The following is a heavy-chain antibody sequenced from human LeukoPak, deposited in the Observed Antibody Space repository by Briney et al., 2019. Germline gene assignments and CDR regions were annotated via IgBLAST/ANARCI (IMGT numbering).Heavy chain of an antibody. CDR2: IYSSGAT. CDR1: GVAITRYN. Sequence: PSETLSLICTVSGVAITRYNWTWIRQTPGQALEGIGHIYSSGATKYKPSLKSRATILIDTSKSKFYLKMSTVSAADTAVYYCARRTPGPQLDEYVAYFFDHWGQGTQVTFSS. V-gene: IGHV4-4*09. CDR3: ARRTPGPQLDEYVAYFFDH. D-gene: IGHD2-2*01. J-gene: IGHJ4*02.